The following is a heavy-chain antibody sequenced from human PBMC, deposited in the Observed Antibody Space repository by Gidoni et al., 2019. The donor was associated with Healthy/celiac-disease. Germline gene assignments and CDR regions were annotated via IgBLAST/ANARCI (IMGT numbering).Heavy chain of an antibody. CDR1: GFTFSSYA. CDR2: ISGSGGST. Sequence: EVQLLESGGGLVQPGGSLRLSCAASGFTFSSYALSWVRQAPGKGLEWVSAISGSGGSTYYADSVKGRCTISRDKSKNTLYLQMNSLRAEDTAVYYCAGDGYCTNGVCSYFDYWGQGTLVTVSS. CDR3: AGDGYCTNGVCSYFDY. V-gene: IGHV3-23*01. D-gene: IGHD2-8*01. J-gene: IGHJ4*02.